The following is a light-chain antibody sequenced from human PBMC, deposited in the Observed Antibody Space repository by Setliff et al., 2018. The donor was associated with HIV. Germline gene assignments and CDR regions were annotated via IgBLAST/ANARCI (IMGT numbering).Light chain of an antibody. Sequence: SYELTQPPSVSVAPGKTARITCEGNNIGSASVHWYQQKPGQAPVVVIYYDSDRPSGIPERFSGSNSGNTATLTISRVEAGDEADYYCQVWDSSSAHPFAFGTGTKVTVL. CDR1: NIGSAS. CDR2: YDS. J-gene: IGLJ1*01. V-gene: IGLV3-21*04. CDR3: QVWDSSSAHPFA.